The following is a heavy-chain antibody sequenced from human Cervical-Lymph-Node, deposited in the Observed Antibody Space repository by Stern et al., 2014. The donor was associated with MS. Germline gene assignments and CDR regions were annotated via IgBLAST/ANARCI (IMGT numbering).Heavy chain of an antibody. V-gene: IGHV1-46*01. CDR2: NNPGAGRT. D-gene: IGHD4-11*01. Sequence: VQLVQSGAEVKKPGASGKVSCKASGYTRSSYYMHWVRQAPGQGLEWMGMNNPGAGRTRYAEKFRGRVTMTKDTSTSTVIMELSSLRSEDTAVYFCARDLDNTDSNYEVVYWGQGTLVIVSS. CDR3: ARDLDNTDSNYEVVY. CDR1: GYTRSSYY. J-gene: IGHJ4*02.